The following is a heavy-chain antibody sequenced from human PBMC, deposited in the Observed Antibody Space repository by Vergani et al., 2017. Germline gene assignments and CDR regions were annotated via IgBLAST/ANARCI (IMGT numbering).Heavy chain of an antibody. J-gene: IGHJ6*02. CDR3: AKANPRNSGYDYLYYYHAMDV. D-gene: IGHD5-12*01. Sequence: EVQLLESGGDLVQPGGSLRLSCAASGFTFNHYAMNWVRQAPGKGLEWVSGISGSGGSTYYAGSVKGRFTISRDSSKNPLYLQMISLCAGDTAVYYSAKANPRNSGYDYLYYYHAMDVWGQGTTVTVSS. CDR1: GFTFNHYA. CDR2: ISGSGGST. V-gene: IGHV3-23*01.